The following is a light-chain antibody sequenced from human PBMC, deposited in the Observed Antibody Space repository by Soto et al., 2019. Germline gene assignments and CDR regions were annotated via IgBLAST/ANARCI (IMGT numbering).Light chain of an antibody. CDR3: QQYNRWPRT. Sequence: VMTQSPATLSVSPGERATLSCRASQSVSTNLAWYQQKPGQAPRLLIYDASTRATGVPVRFSGSGSGTDFTLSISSVQSEDFAIFYCQQYNRWPRTFGPGTKVEI. J-gene: IGKJ1*01. V-gene: IGKV3-15*01. CDR1: QSVSTN. CDR2: DAS.